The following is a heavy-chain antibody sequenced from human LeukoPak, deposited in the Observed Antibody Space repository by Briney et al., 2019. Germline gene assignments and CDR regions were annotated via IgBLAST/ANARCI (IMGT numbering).Heavy chain of an antibody. D-gene: IGHD6-13*01. J-gene: IGHJ4*02. V-gene: IGHV4-39*02. CDR1: GGSISSSSYY. CDR2: IYYSGST. CDR3: AREKKGIEAAPDY. Sequence: SETLSLTCTVSGGSISSSSYYWGWIRQPPGKGLEWIGSIYYSGSTYYNPSLKSRVTISVDTSKNQFSLKLSSVTAADTAVYYCAREKKGIEAAPDYWGQGTLVTVSS.